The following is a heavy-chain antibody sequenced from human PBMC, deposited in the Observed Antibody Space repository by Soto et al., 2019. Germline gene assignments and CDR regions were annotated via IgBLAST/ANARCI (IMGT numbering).Heavy chain of an antibody. CDR2: IIPIFGTA. CDR3: ARDRAAGRFDY. J-gene: IGHJ4*02. CDR1: GGTFSSYA. D-gene: IGHD6-13*01. Sequence: GASVKVSCKASGGTFSSYAISWVRQAPGQGLEWMGGIIPIFGTANYAQKFQGRVTITADESTSTAYMEPSSLRSEDTAVYYCARDRAAGRFDYWGQGTLVTVSS. V-gene: IGHV1-69*13.